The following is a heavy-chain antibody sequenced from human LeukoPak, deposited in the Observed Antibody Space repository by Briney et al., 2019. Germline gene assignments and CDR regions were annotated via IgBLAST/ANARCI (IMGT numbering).Heavy chain of an antibody. J-gene: IGHJ4*02. Sequence: ASVKVSCKASGYTFTSYYMHWVRQAAAQGLEWMGIINPSGGSTSYAQKFQGRVTMTRDTSKSTVYMELSSLRSEDTAVYYCARDPLSLDYSSSHFDYWGQGTLVTVSS. CDR2: INPSGGST. CDR1: GYTFTSYY. V-gene: IGHV1-46*01. CDR3: ARDPLSLDYSSSHFDY. D-gene: IGHD6-13*01.